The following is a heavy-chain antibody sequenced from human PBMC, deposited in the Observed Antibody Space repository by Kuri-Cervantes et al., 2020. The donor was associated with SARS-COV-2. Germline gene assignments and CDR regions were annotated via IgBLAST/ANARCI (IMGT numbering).Heavy chain of an antibody. CDR1: GFTFSSYE. J-gene: IGHJ6*02. V-gene: IGHV3-30*02. CDR2: IRYDGSNK. D-gene: IGHD6-19*01. Sequence: GGSLRLSCAASGFTFSSYEMNWVRQAPGKGLEWVAFIRYDGSNKYYADSVKGRFTISRDNSKNTLYLQMNSPRAEDTAVYYCAKDRSSGWPNYYYYGMDVWGQGTTVTVSS. CDR3: AKDRSSGWPNYYYYGMDV.